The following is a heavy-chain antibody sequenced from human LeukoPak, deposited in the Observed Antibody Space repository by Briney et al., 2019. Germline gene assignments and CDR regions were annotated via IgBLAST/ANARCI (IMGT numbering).Heavy chain of an antibody. Sequence: SETLSLTCAVYGGSFSGYYWSWIRQPPGKGLEWIGEINHSGSTKYNPSLKSRVTISVDTSKNQFSLKLSSVTAADTAVYYCATYGSGSYYPNWFDPWGQGTLVTVSS. J-gene: IGHJ5*02. D-gene: IGHD3-10*01. V-gene: IGHV4-34*01. CDR2: INHSGST. CDR3: ATYGSGSYYPNWFDP. CDR1: GGSFSGYY.